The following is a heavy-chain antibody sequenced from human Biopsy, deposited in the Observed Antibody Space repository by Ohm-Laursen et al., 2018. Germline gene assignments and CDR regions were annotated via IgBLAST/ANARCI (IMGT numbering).Heavy chain of an antibody. CDR1: GDSISSYY. J-gene: IGHJ2*01. D-gene: IGHD3-22*01. V-gene: IGHV4-59*01. CDR2: VYYTGSI. CDR3: ARDRGYYSDRTVPGYFDL. Sequence: GTLSLTCAVSGDSISSYYWSWIRQPPGKGLEWIGYVYYTGSIDYNPSLQSRGTISVDTSKNHFSLRLRSVTPADTAIYYCARDRGYYSDRTVPGYFDLWGRGTLVTVSS.